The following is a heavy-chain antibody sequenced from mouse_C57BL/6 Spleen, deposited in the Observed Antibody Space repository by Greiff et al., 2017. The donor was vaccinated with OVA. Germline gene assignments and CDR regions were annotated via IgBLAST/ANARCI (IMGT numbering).Heavy chain of an antibody. CDR2: ISYDGSN. CDR1: GYSITSGYY. J-gene: IGHJ3*01. Sequence: EVKLMESGPGLVKPSQSLSLTCSVTGYSITSGYYWNWIWQFPGNKLEWMGYISYDGSNNYNPSLKNRISITRDTSKNQFFLKLNSVTTEDTATYYCASGGDGSSYGAYWGQGTLVTVSA. D-gene: IGHD1-1*01. CDR3: ASGGDGSSYGAY. V-gene: IGHV3-6*01.